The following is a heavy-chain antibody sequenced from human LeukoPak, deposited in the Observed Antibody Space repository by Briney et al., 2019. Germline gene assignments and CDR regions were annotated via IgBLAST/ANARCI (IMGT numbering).Heavy chain of an antibody. V-gene: IGHV4-59*01. Sequence: SETLSLTCTVSGGSISSYSWSWIRQPPGKGLEWIGYISYSGSTSYNPSLKSRVTISVDTSKIQFSLKLTSVTAADTAVYYCARDMGGWLQSALWGQGTLVTVSS. D-gene: IGHD5-24*01. J-gene: IGHJ4*02. CDR1: GGSISSYS. CDR3: ARDMGGWLQSAL. CDR2: ISYSGST.